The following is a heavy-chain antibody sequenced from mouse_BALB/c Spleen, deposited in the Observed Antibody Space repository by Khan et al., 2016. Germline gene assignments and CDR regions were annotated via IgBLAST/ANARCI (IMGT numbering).Heavy chain of an antibody. V-gene: IGHV10-1*02. J-gene: IGHJ4*01. Sequence: EVQLVESGGGLVQPKGSLKLSCAASGFTFNTYAMNWVRQAPGKGLEWVARIRSKSNNYATYYADSVKDRFTISRDDSQSMLYLQMNNLKTEDTAMYYCVRQRYYAMDYWGQGTSVTVSS. CDR2: IRSKSNNYAT. CDR3: VRQRYYAMDY. CDR1: GFTFNTYA.